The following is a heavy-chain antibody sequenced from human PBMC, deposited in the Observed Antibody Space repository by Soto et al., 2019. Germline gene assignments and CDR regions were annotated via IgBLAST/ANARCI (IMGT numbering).Heavy chain of an antibody. V-gene: IGHV3-23*01. CDR1: GFNFRNYT. CDR2: ISGSAGTT. D-gene: IGHD2-15*01. Sequence: PGESLRLSSTASGFNFRNYTMIWVRQAPGKGLEWVSGISGSAGTTNYADSVQGRFTISRDNSKNTLYLQMNSLRAEDTAIYHGARLPVARLRRGQSVDSWGQGT. J-gene: IGHJ4*02. CDR3: ARLPVARLRRGQSVDS.